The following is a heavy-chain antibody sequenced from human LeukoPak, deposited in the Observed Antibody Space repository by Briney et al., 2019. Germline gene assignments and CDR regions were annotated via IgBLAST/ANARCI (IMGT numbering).Heavy chain of an antibody. D-gene: IGHD4-17*01. J-gene: IGHJ5*02. CDR3: ARDDYGDYTRRFDP. CDR1: GGSFTDYF. CDR2: SYYSGST. Sequence: SETLSLTCTVYGGSFTDYFWTWIRQSPGKGLEWIGSSYYSGSTHYNTSLKSRVTISVDTSKNQFSLKLSSVTAADTAVYYCARDDYGDYTRRFDPWGQGTQVTVSS. V-gene: IGHV4-59*12.